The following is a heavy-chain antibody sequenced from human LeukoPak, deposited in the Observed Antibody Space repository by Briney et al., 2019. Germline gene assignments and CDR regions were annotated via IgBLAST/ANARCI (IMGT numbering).Heavy chain of an antibody. J-gene: IGHJ3*02. V-gene: IGHV4-31*03. CDR3: ARSNTTHYDFWSGYYIDAFDI. CDR2: IYYSGST. D-gene: IGHD3-3*01. CDR1: GGSISSGGYY. Sequence: SQTLSLTCTVSGGSISSGGYYWSWIRQHPGKGLEWIGYIYYSGSTYYNPSLKSRVTISVDTSKNQFSLKLSSVTAADTAVYYCARSNTTHYDFWSGYYIDAFDIWGQGTMVTVSS.